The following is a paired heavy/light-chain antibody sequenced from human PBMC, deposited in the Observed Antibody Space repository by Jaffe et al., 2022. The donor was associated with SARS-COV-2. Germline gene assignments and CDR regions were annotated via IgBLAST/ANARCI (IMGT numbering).Light chain of an antibody. CDR3: QQYGSSPGFT. CDR2: GAS. J-gene: IGKJ3*01. Sequence: EIVLTQSPGTLSLSPGERATLSCRASQSVSSSYLAWYQQKPGQAPRLLIYGASSRATGIPDRFSGSGSGTDFTLTISRLEPEDFAVYYCQQYGSSPGFTFGPGTKVDIK. V-gene: IGKV3-20*01. CDR1: QSVSSSY.
Heavy chain of an antibody. Sequence: QVQLVQSGAEVKKPGASVKVSCKASGYTFTGYYMHWVRQAPGQGLEWMGWINPNSGGTNYAQKFQGRVTMTRDTSISTAYMELSRLRSDDTAVYYCARTTSPQLLWFGERRGYYGMDVWGQGTTVTVSS. D-gene: IGHD3-10*01. J-gene: IGHJ6*02. CDR3: ARTTSPQLLWFGERRGYYGMDV. V-gene: IGHV1-2*02. CDR1: GYTFTGYY. CDR2: INPNSGGT.